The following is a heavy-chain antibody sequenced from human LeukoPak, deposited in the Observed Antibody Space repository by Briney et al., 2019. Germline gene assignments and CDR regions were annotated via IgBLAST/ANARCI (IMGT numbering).Heavy chain of an antibody. V-gene: IGHV1-2*02. J-gene: IGHJ5*02. CDR1: GYTFTGYY. D-gene: IGHD1-1*01. CDR3: ARDRNWNDGGWFDP. Sequence: ASAKVSCKASGYTFTGYYMHWVRQAPGQGLEWMGWINPNSGGTNYAQKFQGRVTMTRDTSISTAYMELSRLRSDDTAVYYCARDRNWNDGGWFDPWGQGTLVTVSS. CDR2: INPNSGGT.